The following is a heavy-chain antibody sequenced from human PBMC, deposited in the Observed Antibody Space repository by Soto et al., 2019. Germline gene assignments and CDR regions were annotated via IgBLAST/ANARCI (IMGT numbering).Heavy chain of an antibody. CDR1: GGTFSSYT. D-gene: IGHD5-18*01. J-gene: IGHJ4*02. CDR3: ARGRGYSYGLFDY. Sequence: QVQLVQSGAEVKKPGSSVKVSCKASGGTFSSYTISWVRQAPGQGLEWMGRIIPILGIANYAQKFQGRVTITAYKSTSTAYMELSSLRAEDTAVYYCARGRGYSYGLFDYWGQGTLVTVSS. CDR2: IIPILGIA. V-gene: IGHV1-69*02.